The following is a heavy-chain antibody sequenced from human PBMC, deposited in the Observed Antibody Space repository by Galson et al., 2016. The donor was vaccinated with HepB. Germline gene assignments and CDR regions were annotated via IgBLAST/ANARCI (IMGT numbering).Heavy chain of an antibody. V-gene: IGHV3-21*01. Sequence: SLRLSCAASGFTFSSYSMNWVRQAPGKGLEWVSSISSSSSYIYYADSVKGRFTISRDNAKNSLYLQMSGLRAEDTAVYYCARAYGDYGTGWYFDLWGRGTLVTVSS. J-gene: IGHJ2*01. D-gene: IGHD4-17*01. CDR3: ARAYGDYGTGWYFDL. CDR2: ISSSSSYI. CDR1: GFTFSSYS.